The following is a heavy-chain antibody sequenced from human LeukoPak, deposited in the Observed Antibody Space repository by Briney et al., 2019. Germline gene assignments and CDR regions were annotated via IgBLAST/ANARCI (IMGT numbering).Heavy chain of an antibody. Sequence: GGSLRLSCAASGFTFSSYAMSWVRQAPGKGLEWVSAISGSGGSTYYADSVKGRFIISRDNSKNTLYLQMNSLRAEDTAVYYCAKPGASYIVVVPAAISAFDYWGQGTLVTVSS. J-gene: IGHJ4*02. CDR3: AKPGASYIVVVPAAISAFDY. D-gene: IGHD2-2*02. CDR2: ISGSGGST. V-gene: IGHV3-23*01. CDR1: GFTFSSYA.